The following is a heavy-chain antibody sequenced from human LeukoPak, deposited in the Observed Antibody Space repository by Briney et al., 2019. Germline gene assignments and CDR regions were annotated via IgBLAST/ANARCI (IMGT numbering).Heavy chain of an antibody. CDR3: ARAVMFGRVFGLDY. CDR2: IYYSGST. Sequence: SQTLSLTCTVSGGSISSGGYYWSWIRQHPGKGLEWIGYIYYSGSTYYNPSLKSRVTISVDTSKNQSSLKLSSVTAADTAVYYCARAVMFGRVFGLDYWGQGTLVTVSS. V-gene: IGHV4-31*03. D-gene: IGHD3-16*01. J-gene: IGHJ4*02. CDR1: GGSISSGGYY.